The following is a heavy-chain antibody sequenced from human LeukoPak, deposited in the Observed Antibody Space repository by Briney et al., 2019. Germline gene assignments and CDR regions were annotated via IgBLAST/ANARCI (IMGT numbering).Heavy chain of an antibody. D-gene: IGHD2-2*01. CDR2: MNPNSGNT. J-gene: IGHJ6*03. CDR3: ARAGVGVVVPAAAHYYYYYMDV. Sequence: ASVKVSCKASGYTFTSYDINWVRQATGQGLEWMGWMNPNSGNTGYAQKFQGRVTMTRNTSISTAYMELSSLRSEDTAVYYCARAGVGVVVPAAAHYYYYYMDVWGKGTTVTVSS. V-gene: IGHV1-8*01. CDR1: GYTFTSYD.